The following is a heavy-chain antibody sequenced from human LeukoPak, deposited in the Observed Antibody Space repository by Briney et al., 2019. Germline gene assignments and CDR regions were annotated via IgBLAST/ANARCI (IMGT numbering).Heavy chain of an antibody. CDR3: AKAAYDSSGSWYYFDY. J-gene: IGHJ4*02. V-gene: IGHV3-30*02. Sequence: GGSLRLSCPASGFTFSSYAMHWVRQAPGKGLEWVAFIHYDGRNQYYADSVKGRFTISRDNSKNTLYLQMNSLRPEDTAVYYCAKAAYDSSGSWYYFDYWGQGTLVTVSS. D-gene: IGHD3-22*01. CDR1: GFTFSSYA. CDR2: IHYDGRNQ.